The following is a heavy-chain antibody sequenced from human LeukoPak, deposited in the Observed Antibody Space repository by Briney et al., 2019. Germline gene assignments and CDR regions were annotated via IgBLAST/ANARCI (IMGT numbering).Heavy chain of an antibody. CDR1: LFTACTNY. Sequence: GSLRLSSAPSLFTACTNYMSSVRQAPGRRLECVSVIYSGVRAYYAASTQGRSTISRDNSKHTMFLQMNSQRAGETAVYYCAKAGPASSDYLNGFDPWGRGTLVTVSS. J-gene: IGHJ5*02. D-gene: IGHD3-22*01. CDR2: IYSGVRA. CDR3: AKAGPASSDYLNGFDP. V-gene: IGHV3-66*01.